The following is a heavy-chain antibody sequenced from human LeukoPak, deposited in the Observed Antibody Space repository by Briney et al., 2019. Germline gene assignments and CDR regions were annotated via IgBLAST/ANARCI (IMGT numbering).Heavy chain of an antibody. J-gene: IGHJ6*02. CDR1: SXX. Sequence: SXXISWVRQAXGQGLEWMGGIIPIFGSTNYAPKFQGRVTITADDSTSTAYMELSSLRSEDTAVYYCARDDIVVVVAAPPYYYYGMDVWGQGTTVTVSS. CDR3: ARDDIVVVVAAPPYYYYGMDV. V-gene: IGHV1-69*01. D-gene: IGHD2-15*01. CDR2: IIPIFGST.